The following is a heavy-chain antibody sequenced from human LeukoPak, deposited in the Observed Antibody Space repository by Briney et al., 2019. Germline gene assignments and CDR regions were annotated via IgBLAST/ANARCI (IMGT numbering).Heavy chain of an antibody. Sequence: GGSLRLSCAASGFTFSSYAMHWVRQAPGKGLEWVASIKQDGSEENYVDSVRGRFTISRDNAKKSLYLQMNSLRAEDTAVYYCARKNGLDYWGQGTLVTVSS. CDR1: GFTFSSYA. J-gene: IGHJ4*02. CDR2: IKQDGSEE. CDR3: ARKNGLDY. V-gene: IGHV3-7*01.